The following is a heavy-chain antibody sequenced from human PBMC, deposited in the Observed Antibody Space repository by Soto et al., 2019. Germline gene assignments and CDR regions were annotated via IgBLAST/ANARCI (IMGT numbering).Heavy chain of an antibody. D-gene: IGHD4-17*01. V-gene: IGHV1-2*02. CDR1: GYTFTGYY. Sequence: ASVKVSFKASGYTFTGYYMHWVRQAPGQGLEWMGWINPNSGGTNCAQKFQGRVTMTRDTSISTAYMELSRLRSDDTAVYYCARNYGDFDDAFDIWGQGTMVTVSS. CDR3: ARNYGDFDDAFDI. CDR2: INPNSGGT. J-gene: IGHJ3*02.